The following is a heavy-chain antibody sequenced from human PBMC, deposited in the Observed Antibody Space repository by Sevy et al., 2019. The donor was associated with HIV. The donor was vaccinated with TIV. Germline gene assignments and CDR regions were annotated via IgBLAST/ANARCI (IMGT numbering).Heavy chain of an antibody. CDR2: ISAYNGNT. V-gene: IGHV1-18*01. Sequence: ASVNVSCKASGYTFTSYGISWVRQAPGQGLEWMGWISAYNGNTNYAQKLQGRVTMTTDTSTSTAYMELRSLRSDDTAVYYCARGATGAGDFWSGYYTGEYFQHWGQGTLVTVSS. J-gene: IGHJ1*01. D-gene: IGHD3-3*01. CDR1: GYTFTSYG. CDR3: ARGATGAGDFWSGYYTGEYFQH.